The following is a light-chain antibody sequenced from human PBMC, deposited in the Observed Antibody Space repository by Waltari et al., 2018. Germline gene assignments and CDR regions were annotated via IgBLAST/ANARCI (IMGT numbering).Light chain of an antibody. J-gene: IGLJ3*02. V-gene: IGLV4-69*01. CDR2: VNSDGSY. CDR3: QTGGFGIWV. CDR1: RGQRDHA. Sequence: QLMLTQSPSASASLGASVKLTCTLHRGQRDHAIAWHQQQPGKGPRFLMKVNSDGSYIKGDGIPARFSGSSSGAERYLTISSLQSEDEADYYCQTGGFGIWVFGGGTKLTVL.